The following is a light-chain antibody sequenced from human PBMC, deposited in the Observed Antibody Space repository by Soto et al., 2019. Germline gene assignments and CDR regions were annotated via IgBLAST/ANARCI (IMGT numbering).Light chain of an antibody. CDR1: QNVSTY. V-gene: IGKV3-11*01. CDR2: DAS. J-gene: IGKJ3*01. Sequence: PGERVTLSCRASQNVSTYLAWYQQKPGQAPRLLIYDASDRATGIPARFSGSGSGTDFTLTISSLEPEDSAVYYCQQRTNWLTFGPGTKVDIK. CDR3: QQRTNWLT.